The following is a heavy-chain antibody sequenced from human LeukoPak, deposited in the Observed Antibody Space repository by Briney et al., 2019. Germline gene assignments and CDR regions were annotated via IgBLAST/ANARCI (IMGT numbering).Heavy chain of an antibody. V-gene: IGHV4-39*07. CDR1: GGSISSSSYY. D-gene: IGHD6-19*01. CDR3: ARDCSLYSSGWYYYHYYMDV. Sequence: SETLSLTCTVSGGSISSSSYYWGWIRRPPGKGLEWIGSIYYSGSTYYNPSLKSRVTISVDTSKNQFSLKLSSVTAADTAVYYCARDCSLYSSGWYYYHYYMDVWGKGTTVTVSS. CDR2: IYYSGST. J-gene: IGHJ6*03.